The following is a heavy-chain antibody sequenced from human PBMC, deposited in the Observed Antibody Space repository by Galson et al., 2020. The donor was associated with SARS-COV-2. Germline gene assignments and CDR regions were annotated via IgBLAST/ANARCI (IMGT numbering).Heavy chain of an antibody. CDR3: ARALPYSSSWWGAPDY. CDR2: ISSSSSYI. Sequence: GESLKISCAASGFTFSSYSMNWVRQAPGKGLEWVSSISSSSSYIYYADSVKGRFTISRDNAKNSLYLQMNSLRAEDTAVYYCARALPYSSSWWGAPDYWGQGTLVTVSS. V-gene: IGHV3-21*01. D-gene: IGHD6-13*01. CDR1: GFTFSSYS. J-gene: IGHJ4*02.